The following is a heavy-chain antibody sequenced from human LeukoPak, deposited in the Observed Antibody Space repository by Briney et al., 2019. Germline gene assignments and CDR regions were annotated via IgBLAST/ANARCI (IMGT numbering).Heavy chain of an antibody. CDR2: ISGSGATT. Sequence: GGSLRLSCAASGFTFSSYGMSWVRQAPGKGLEWVATISGSGATTYYADSVNGRFTISRDNSKNTLYLQMNSLRAEDTAVYYCAKDSRYGYRWDYDYWGQGTPVTVSS. CDR1: GFTFSSYG. CDR3: AKDSRYGYRWDYDY. D-gene: IGHD5-18*01. J-gene: IGHJ4*02. V-gene: IGHV3-23*01.